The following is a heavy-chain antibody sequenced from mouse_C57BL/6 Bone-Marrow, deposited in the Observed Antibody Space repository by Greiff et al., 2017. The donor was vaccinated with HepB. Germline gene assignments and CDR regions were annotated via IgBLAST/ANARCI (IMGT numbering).Heavy chain of an antibody. CDR1: GYTFTSYW. J-gene: IGHJ2*01. CDR3: ARRSYYYGSSPFDY. Sequence: QVQLQQPGAELVKPGASVKLSCKASGYTFTSYWMQWVKQRPGQGLEWIGEIDPSDSYTNYNQKFKSKATLTVDTSSSTAYMQLSSLTSEDSAVYYCARRSYYYGSSPFDYWGQGTTLTVSS. D-gene: IGHD1-1*01. V-gene: IGHV1-50*01. CDR2: IDPSDSYT.